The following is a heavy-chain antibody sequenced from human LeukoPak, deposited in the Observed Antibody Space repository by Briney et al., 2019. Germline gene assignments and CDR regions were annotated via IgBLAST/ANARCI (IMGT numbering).Heavy chain of an antibody. Sequence: GGSLRLSCAASGFTFSSYGMHWVRQAPGKGLEWVGVISYDGSNKYYAYSVKVRFTISRDNSNNTLYLQMNSLRAEDTAVYYCAKVKSSGGGYGAMFDYWGQGTLVTVSS. V-gene: IGHV3-30*18. CDR3: AKVKSSGGGYGAMFDY. CDR2: ISYDGSNK. D-gene: IGHD3-16*01. CDR1: GFTFSSYG. J-gene: IGHJ4*02.